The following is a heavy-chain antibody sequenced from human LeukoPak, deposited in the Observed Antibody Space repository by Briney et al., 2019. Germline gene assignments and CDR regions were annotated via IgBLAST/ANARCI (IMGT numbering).Heavy chain of an antibody. D-gene: IGHD5-18*01. CDR2: ISYDGSNK. J-gene: IGHJ6*03. CDR3: ARVGVSSYGSRNYYYYYMDV. Sequence: GGSLRLSCAASGFTFSSYAMHWVRQAPGKGLEWVAVISYDGSNKYYADSVKGRFTISRDNSKNTLYLQMNSLRAEDTAVYYCARVGVSSYGSRNYYYYYMDVWGKGTTVTVSS. CDR1: GFTFSSYA. V-gene: IGHV3-30-3*01.